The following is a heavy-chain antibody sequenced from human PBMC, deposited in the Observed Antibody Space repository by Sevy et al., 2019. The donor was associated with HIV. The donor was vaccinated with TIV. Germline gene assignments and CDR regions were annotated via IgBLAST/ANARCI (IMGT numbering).Heavy chain of an antibody. CDR1: GFTFSTYA. J-gene: IGHJ5*01. V-gene: IGHV3-33*01. Sequence: GGSLRLSCAATGFTFSTYAMHWVRQTPGKGLEWVAIIWSDGRFENHGDSVKGRFTISRDNSKNTLYLQMNNVRVGDTAVYYCARGGYYYDNAAYYALDSWGQGTLVTVSS. CDR3: ARGGYYYDNAAYYALDS. CDR2: IWSDGRFE. D-gene: IGHD3-22*01.